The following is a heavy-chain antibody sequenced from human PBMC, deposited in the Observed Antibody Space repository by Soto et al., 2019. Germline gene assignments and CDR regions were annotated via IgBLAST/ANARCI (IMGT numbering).Heavy chain of an antibody. CDR2: TNHGGST. J-gene: IGHJ6*03. CDR1: GGSFSDNY. CDR3: ATRITRFYYMNV. V-gene: IGHV4-34*01. D-gene: IGHD3-3*01. Sequence: QVQLQQWGAGLWKPSETLSLTCAVYGGSFSDNYWSWIRQSPGKGLEWIGETNHGGSTNYNPSLKSRITISVDTSKNQFSLKLTSVTAADTAVYYCATRITRFYYMNVWGKGTTVTVSS.